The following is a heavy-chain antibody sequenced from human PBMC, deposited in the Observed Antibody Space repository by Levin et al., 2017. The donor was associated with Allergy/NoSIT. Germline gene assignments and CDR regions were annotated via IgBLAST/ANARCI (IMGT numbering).Heavy chain of an antibody. CDR1: FSPFPFPS. D-gene: IGHD5-24*01. CDR3: ASGRDR. J-gene: IGHJ4*02. Sequence: PAASVKVSCPSSFSPFPFPSFPFFLPSPFPGLEWMGRIHPNSGVTDYAQRFQGRVTMTRDTSITTAYMELSRLRSDDTAFYSCASGRDRWRQGTLVTVSS. CDR2: IHPNSGVT. V-gene: IGHV1-2*06.